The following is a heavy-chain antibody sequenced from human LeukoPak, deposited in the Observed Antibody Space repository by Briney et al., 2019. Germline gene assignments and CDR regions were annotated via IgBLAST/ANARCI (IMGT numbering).Heavy chain of an antibody. CDR1: GGSISSSSYY. D-gene: IGHD3-3*01. Sequence: SETLSLTCTVSGGSISSSSYYWGWIRQPPGKGLEWIGEINHSGSTNYNPSLKSRVTISVDTSKNQFSLKLSSVTAADTAVYYCARVGYYDFWSGLINPAHYYGMDVWGQGTTVTVSS. CDR3: ARVGYYDFWSGLINPAHYYGMDV. V-gene: IGHV4-39*07. J-gene: IGHJ6*02. CDR2: INHSGST.